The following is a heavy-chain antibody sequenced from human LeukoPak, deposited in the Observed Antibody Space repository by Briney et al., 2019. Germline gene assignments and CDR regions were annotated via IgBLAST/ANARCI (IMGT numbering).Heavy chain of an antibody. CDR3: ARDLGYGSGSYYKGPDRNWFDP. V-gene: IGHV4-4*07. CDR2: IYTRGST. D-gene: IGHD3-10*01. Sequence: SETLSLTCTVSGGAISSYYWSWIRQPAGKGLEWIGRIYTRGSTNYNPSLKSRVTMSVDTSKNQFSLKLSSVTAADTAVYYCARDLGYGSGSYYKGPDRNWFDPWGQGTLVTVSS. CDR1: GGAISSYY. J-gene: IGHJ5*02.